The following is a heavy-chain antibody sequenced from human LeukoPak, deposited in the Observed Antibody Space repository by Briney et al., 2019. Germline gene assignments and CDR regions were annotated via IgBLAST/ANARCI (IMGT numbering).Heavy chain of an antibody. CDR2: IYHSGST. CDR1: GGSISSSRYY. V-gene: IGHV4-39*07. J-gene: IGHJ5*02. Sequence: PSETLSLTCTVSGGSISSSRYYWGWIRQPPGKGLEWIGSIYHSGSTYYNPSLKSRVTISVDKSKNQFSLKLSSVTAADTAVYYCSRLPDPGGQGTLVTVSS. CDR3: SRLPDP.